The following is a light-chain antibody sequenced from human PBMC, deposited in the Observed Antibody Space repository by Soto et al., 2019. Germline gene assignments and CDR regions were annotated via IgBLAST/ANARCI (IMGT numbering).Light chain of an antibody. J-gene: IGKJ5*01. CDR3: QQYGGSPIT. CDR1: QSVSSN. CDR2: DAS. Sequence: EIVLIQSPATLSLSPGERATLSCRASQSVSSNLAWYQQNPGQAPRLLIFDASNRATGIPARFSGSGSGTDFTLTISRLEPEDFALYYCQQYGGSPITFGQGTRLEIK. V-gene: IGKV3-20*01.